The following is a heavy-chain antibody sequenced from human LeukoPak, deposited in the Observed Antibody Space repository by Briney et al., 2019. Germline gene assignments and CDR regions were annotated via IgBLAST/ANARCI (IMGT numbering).Heavy chain of an antibody. CDR2: INHSGST. Sequence: ASETLSLPCAVYGGPFSGYYWSWIRQPPGKGLEWIGEINHSGSTNYNSSLKSRVAISVDTSKNQFSLKLSSVTAADTAVYYCARGYYGSGSHCCHMDVWGKGTTITVS. CDR1: GGPFSGYY. D-gene: IGHD3-10*01. CDR3: ARGYYGSGSHCCHMDV. J-gene: IGHJ6*03. V-gene: IGHV4-34*01.